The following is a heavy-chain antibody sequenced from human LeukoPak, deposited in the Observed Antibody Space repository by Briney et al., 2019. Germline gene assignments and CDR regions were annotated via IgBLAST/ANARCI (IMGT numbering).Heavy chain of an antibody. CDR3: ARDPDSSGWPHFDY. Sequence: GGSLILSCAASGFTFSSYAMHWVRQAPGKGLEYVSAISSNGGSTYYANSVKGRFTISRDNSKNTLYLQMGSLRAEDMAVYYCARDPDSSGWPHFDYWGQGTLVTVSS. D-gene: IGHD6-19*01. J-gene: IGHJ4*02. CDR1: GFTFSSYA. CDR2: ISSNGGST. V-gene: IGHV3-64*01.